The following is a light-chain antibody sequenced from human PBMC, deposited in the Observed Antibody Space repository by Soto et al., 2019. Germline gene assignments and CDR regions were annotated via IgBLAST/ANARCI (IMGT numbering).Light chain of an antibody. CDR3: QQYDSSPKT. Sequence: IVFTQSPDTLALSPGERGTPYCRASQSFSSSYLAWYQQKPGQAPRLLIYGASSRATGIPDRFSGSGSGTDFTLTISRLEPEDFAVYYCQQYDSSPKTFGQGTKVDIK. CDR2: GAS. J-gene: IGKJ1*01. V-gene: IGKV3-20*01. CDR1: QSFSSSY.